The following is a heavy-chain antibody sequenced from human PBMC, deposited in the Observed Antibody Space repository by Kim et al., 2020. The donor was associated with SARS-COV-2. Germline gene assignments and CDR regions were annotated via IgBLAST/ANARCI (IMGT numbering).Heavy chain of an antibody. Sequence: SQTLSLTCAISGDSVSSNSAAWNWIRQSPSRGLEWLGRTYYRSKWYNDYAVSVKSRITINPDTSKNQFSLQLNSVTPEDTAVYYCARDSIYDGSGSYYIDYWGQGTLVTVSS. J-gene: IGHJ4*02. CDR2: TYYRSKWYN. CDR3: ARDSIYDGSGSYYIDY. D-gene: IGHD3-10*01. CDR1: GDSVSSNSAA. V-gene: IGHV6-1*01.